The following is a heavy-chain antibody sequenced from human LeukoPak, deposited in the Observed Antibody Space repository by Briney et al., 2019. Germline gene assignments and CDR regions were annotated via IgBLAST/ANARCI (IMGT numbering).Heavy chain of an antibody. D-gene: IGHD3-22*01. V-gene: IGHV1-2*02. CDR3: VTLTYYYDSSGRI. Sequence: ASVKVSCKASGYTFTSYYMHWVRQAPGQGLEWMGWINPNSGGTNYAQKFQGRVTMTRDTSISTAYMELSRLRSDDTAVYYCVTLTYYYDSSGRIWGQGTLVTVSS. CDR1: GYTFTSYY. CDR2: INPNSGGT. J-gene: IGHJ4*02.